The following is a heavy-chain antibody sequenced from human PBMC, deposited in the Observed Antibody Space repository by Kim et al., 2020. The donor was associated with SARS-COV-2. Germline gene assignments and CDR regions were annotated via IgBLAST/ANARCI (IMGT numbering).Heavy chain of an antibody. J-gene: IGHJ4*02. V-gene: IGHV4-59*09. CDR3: ASGATAMVTEFDY. Sequence: YHPTPTSRVTISVDTSKNQFSLKLSSVTAADTAVYYCASGATAMVTEFDYWGQETLVTVSS. D-gene: IGHD5-18*01.